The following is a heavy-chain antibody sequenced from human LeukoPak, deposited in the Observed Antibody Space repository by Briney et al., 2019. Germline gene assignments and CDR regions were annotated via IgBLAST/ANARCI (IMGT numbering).Heavy chain of an antibody. V-gene: IGHV1-18*01. CDR1: GYTFTSYG. D-gene: IGHD5-18*01. J-gene: IGHJ4*02. CDR2: ISAYNGNT. CDR3: ARTSFDTAMAKFDY. Sequence: ASVNVSCKASGYTFTSYGISWVRQAPGQGLGWMGWISAYNGNTNYAQKLQGRVTMTTDTSTSTAYMELRSLRSDDTAVYYCARTSFDTAMAKFDYWGQGTLVTVSS.